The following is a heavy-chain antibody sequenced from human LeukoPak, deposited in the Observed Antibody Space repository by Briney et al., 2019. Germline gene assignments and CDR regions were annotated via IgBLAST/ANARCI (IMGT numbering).Heavy chain of an antibody. CDR2: ISPYNDNA. V-gene: IGHV1-18*01. J-gene: IGHJ3*02. CDR3: ARAGYCSGGSCHTGAFDI. Sequence: ASVKVSCKASGYTFTSYGITWVRQAPGPGLEWMGWISPYNDNANYAQKLQGRVTMTTDTSTSTAYMELRSLRSDDTAVYYRARAGYCSGGSCHTGAFDIWGQGTMVTGSS. D-gene: IGHD2-15*01. CDR1: GYTFTSYG.